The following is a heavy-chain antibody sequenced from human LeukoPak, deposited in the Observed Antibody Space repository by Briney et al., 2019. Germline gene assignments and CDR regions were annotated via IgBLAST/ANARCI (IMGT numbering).Heavy chain of an antibody. CDR1: GGSISSYY. CDR2: IYTSGST. Sequence: PSETLSLTCTVSGGSISSYYWSWIRQPAGKGLEWIGRIYTSGSTNYNPSLKSRVTMSVDTSKNQFSLKLSSVTAADSAVYYCARGAWYSSGWYEDYWGQGTLVTVSS. D-gene: IGHD6-19*01. CDR3: ARGAWYSSGWYEDY. V-gene: IGHV4-4*07. J-gene: IGHJ4*02.